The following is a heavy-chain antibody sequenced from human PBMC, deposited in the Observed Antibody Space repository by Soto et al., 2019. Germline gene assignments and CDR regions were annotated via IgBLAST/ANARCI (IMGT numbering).Heavy chain of an antibody. D-gene: IGHD1-7*01. J-gene: IGHJ4*02. CDR2: ISSSGSFM. CDR1: GFSFSSDR. Sequence: PGGPLRLSCAPSGFSFSSDRMGWVRQAPGKGLEWVSSISSSGSFMNYADSVKGRFTISRDNAKNSLYLQMSGLKDEDTAVYYCARDPPTGTTLDWADSWGQGTLVTVSS. CDR3: ARDPPTGTTLDWADS. V-gene: IGHV3-21*01.